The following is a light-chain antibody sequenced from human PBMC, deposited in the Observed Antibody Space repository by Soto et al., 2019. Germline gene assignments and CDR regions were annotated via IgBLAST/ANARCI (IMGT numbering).Light chain of an antibody. CDR1: GNDVGAYNY. J-gene: IGLJ2*01. V-gene: IGLV2-11*01. CDR2: EVS. Sequence: QSALTQPRSVSGSPGQSVTISCTGTGNDVGAYNYVSWFQHHPGKAPKLIIFEVSNRPSGISDRFSGFKSANTAYLTISGVQPEDEADYHCSSYTTIKTVVFGGGTKVTVL. CDR3: SSYTTIKTVV.